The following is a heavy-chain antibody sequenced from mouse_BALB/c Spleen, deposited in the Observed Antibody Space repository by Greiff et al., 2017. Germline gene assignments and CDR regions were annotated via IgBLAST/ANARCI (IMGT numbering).Heavy chain of an antibody. CDR3: ARGGYGKTMDY. CDR2: ISSGSSTI. D-gene: IGHD2-10*02. CDR1: GFTFSSFG. Sequence: EVQLVESGGGLVQPGGSRKLSCAASGFTFSSFGMHWVRQAPEKGLEWVAYISSGSSTIYYADTVKGRFTISRDNPKNTLFLQMTSLRSEDTAMYYCARGGYGKTMDYWGQGTSVTVSS. V-gene: IGHV5-17*02. J-gene: IGHJ4*01.